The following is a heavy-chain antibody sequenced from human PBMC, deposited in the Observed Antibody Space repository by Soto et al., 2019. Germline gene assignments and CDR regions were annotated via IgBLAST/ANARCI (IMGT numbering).Heavy chain of an antibody. J-gene: IGHJ4*02. D-gene: IGHD3-16*02. CDR1: GGSFSGYY. Sequence: QVQLQQWGAGLLKPSETLSLTCAVYGGSFSGYYWSWIRQPPGKGLEWIGEINHSGSTNYNPSLKTRVTISVDTSKNQFSLRLSSVTAADTAVYYCARGGVYIWGSYRPNYFDYWGQGTLVTVSS. CDR2: INHSGST. CDR3: ARGGVYIWGSYRPNYFDY. V-gene: IGHV4-34*01.